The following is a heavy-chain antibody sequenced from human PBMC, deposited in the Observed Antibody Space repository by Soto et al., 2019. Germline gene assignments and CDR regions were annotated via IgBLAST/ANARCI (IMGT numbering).Heavy chain of an antibody. CDR3: ARDREIYSSSSPLYFDY. CDR2: IIPIFGTA. J-gene: IGHJ4*02. D-gene: IGHD6-6*01. CDR1: GGTFSSYA. Sequence: SVKVSCKASGGTFSSYAISWVRQAPGQGLEWMGGIIPIFGTANYAQKFQGRVTITADESTSTAYMELSSLRSEDTAVYYCARDREIYSSSSPLYFDYWGQGTLVTVSS. V-gene: IGHV1-69*13.